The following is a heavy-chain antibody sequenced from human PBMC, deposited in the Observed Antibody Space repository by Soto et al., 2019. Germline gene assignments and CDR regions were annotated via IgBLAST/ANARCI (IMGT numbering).Heavy chain of an antibody. CDR2: ISSNGVST. Sequence: EVQLVESGGGLVQPGGSLRLSCAASGFTFSSYAMHWVRQAPGKGLEYVSAISSNGVSTYYANSVKGRFTISRDNSKNTLYLQMGSLRAEDMAVYDCARQFGSWNVLSSAFDIWGQGTMVTVSS. V-gene: IGHV3-64*01. CDR3: ARQFGSWNVLSSAFDI. J-gene: IGHJ3*02. D-gene: IGHD1-1*01. CDR1: GFTFSSYA.